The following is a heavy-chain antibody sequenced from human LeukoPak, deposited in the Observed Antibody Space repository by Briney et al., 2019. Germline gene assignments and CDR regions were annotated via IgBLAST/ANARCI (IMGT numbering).Heavy chain of an antibody. CDR3: LGRRAVLDAFDI. CDR1: GFTFSSYG. Sequence: GGSLRLSCAASGFTFSSYGMHWVRQAPGKGLEWVAFIRYDGSNKYYADSVKGRFTISRDNSKNTLYLQMNSLRAEDTAVYYCLGRRAVLDAFDIWGQGTMVTVSS. CDR2: IRYDGSNK. V-gene: IGHV3-30*02. D-gene: IGHD6-25*01. J-gene: IGHJ3*02.